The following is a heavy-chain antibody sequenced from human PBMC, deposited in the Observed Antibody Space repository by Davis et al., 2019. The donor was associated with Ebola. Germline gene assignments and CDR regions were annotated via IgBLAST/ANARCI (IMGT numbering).Heavy chain of an antibody. CDR3: AKDHIVGALWFDP. J-gene: IGHJ5*02. V-gene: IGHV3-20*04. Sequence: PGGSLRLSCVASGFSIDDYGMSWVRQAPGKGLEWVSNINWNGGSTDYADSVKGRFTIARDNAKNSLYLQMNSLRAEDTAVYYCAKDHIVGALWFDPWGQGTLVTVSS. CDR1: GFSIDDYG. CDR2: INWNGGST. D-gene: IGHD1-26*01.